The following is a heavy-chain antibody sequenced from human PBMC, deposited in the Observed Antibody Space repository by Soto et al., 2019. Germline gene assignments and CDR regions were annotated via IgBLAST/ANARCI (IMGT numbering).Heavy chain of an antibody. V-gene: IGHV4-4*01. CDR2: IYHSGST. CDR3: ASLSPRSYYYDSSGYYHGRDYFDY. J-gene: IGHJ4*02. CDR1: SGSIISSNW. Sequence: PSETLSLTCAVSSGSIISSNWWSLVRQPPGKGLEWIGEIYHSGSTNYNPSLKSRVTISVDKSKNQFSLKLSSVTAADTAVYCCASLSPRSYYYDSSGYYHGRDYFDYWGQGTLVTVSS. D-gene: IGHD3-22*01.